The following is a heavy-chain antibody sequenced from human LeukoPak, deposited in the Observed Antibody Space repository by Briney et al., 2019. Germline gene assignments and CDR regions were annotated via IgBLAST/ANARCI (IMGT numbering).Heavy chain of an antibody. D-gene: IGHD1-26*01. CDR2: ISTYNAKT. CDR1: GYTFTTYG. Sequence: ASVKVSFKASGYTFTTYGIIWVRQAPGQGLEWMGWISTYNAKTKYAQNLQGRVAMTTDTSTSTVYMELRSLTSDDTAVYYCARDTGSNFFDPWGQGNPGHRRL. CDR3: ARDTGSNFFDP. V-gene: IGHV1-18*01. J-gene: IGHJ5*02.